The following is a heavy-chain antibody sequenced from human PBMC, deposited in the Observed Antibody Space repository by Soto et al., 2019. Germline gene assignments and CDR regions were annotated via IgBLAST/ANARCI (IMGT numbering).Heavy chain of an antibody. CDR1: GFTFSSYW. D-gene: IGHD6-19*01. Sequence: EVQLVESGGGLIQPGGSLRLSCAASGFTFSSYWMHWVRQAPGKGLVWVSHINGDGSDTNYADSVKGQFTISRDNAKNTLYLQMNSLRAEDTAVYYCVRGTSGWSGVDYWGQGTLVTVSS. V-gene: IGHV3-74*01. CDR3: VRGTSGWSGVDY. J-gene: IGHJ4*02. CDR2: INGDGSDT.